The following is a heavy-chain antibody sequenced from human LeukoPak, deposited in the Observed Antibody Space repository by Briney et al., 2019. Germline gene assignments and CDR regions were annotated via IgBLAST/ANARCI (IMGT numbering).Heavy chain of an antibody. D-gene: IGHD5-12*01. V-gene: IGHV4-59*01. CDR2: IHYSGST. Sequence: SETLSLNCTVSGGSIGSDSWNWIRRAPGKRLEWIGNIHYSGSTNYNPSLQSRVTISIDTAKNQFSLRLTSVTAADSAVYYCVRGANLWGQGILVTVSS. CDR1: GGSIGSDS. CDR3: VRGANL. J-gene: IGHJ5*02.